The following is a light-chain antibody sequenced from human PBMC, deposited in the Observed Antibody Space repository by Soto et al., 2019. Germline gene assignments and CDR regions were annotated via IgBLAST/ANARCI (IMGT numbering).Light chain of an antibody. CDR1: QSIGDS. CDR2: DVS. J-gene: IGKJ4*01. CDR3: QQYYSYPLT. Sequence: DIQMTQSPSTLSASVGDRVTITCRASQSIGDSLAWYQQKPGKAPYLLISDVSSLERGVPSRFSGSGSGTEFTLTISCLQSEDFATYYCQQYYSYPLTFGGGTKVDIK. V-gene: IGKV1-5*01.